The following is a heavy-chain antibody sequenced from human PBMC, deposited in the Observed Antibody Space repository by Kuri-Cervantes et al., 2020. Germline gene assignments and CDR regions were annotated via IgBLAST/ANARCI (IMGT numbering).Heavy chain of an antibody. CDR2: ISRNSDYI. J-gene: IGHJ4*02. CDR3: ARDAGEGMAAAGLYYFDY. Sequence: GGSLRLSCAASGFTFSSYAMHWVRQAPGKGLEWVSSISRNSDYIYYADSVKGRFTISRDNAKNSLYLQMNSLRAEDTAVYYCARDAGEGMAAAGLYYFDYWGQGTLVTVSS. CDR1: GFTFSSYA. D-gene: IGHD6-13*01. V-gene: IGHV3-21*01.